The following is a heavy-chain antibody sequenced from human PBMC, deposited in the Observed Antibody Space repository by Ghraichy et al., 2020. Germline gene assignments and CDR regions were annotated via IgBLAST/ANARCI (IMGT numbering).Heavy chain of an antibody. CDR3: ARDRYDFWRAGISGGGDAFSI. J-gene: IGHJ3*02. D-gene: IGHD3-3*01. V-gene: IGHV4-4*07. Sequence: SQTLSLTCTVSGGSVNSYYWSWIRQPAGKKLEWIGRIYTTGSTNYNPSLKSRVTLSVDTSKNQFSLKLTSVTAADTAVYYCARDRYDFWRAGISGGGDAFSIWGRGTLVTVSS. CDR1: GGSVNSYY. CDR2: IYTTGST.